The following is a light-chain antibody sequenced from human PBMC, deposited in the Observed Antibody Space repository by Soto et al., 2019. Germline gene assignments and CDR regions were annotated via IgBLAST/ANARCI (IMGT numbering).Light chain of an antibody. J-gene: IGKJ5*01. CDR1: QGISSY. CDR2: AAS. V-gene: IGKV1-8*01. Sequence: AIRMTQSPSSFSASTGDRVTITCRASQGISSYLAWYQQKPGKAPKILIYAASTLQSGVPSRFSGSGSGTDFTLTISCLQSEDFATYYCQQYYSYPITFGKGTRLEIK. CDR3: QQYYSYPIT.